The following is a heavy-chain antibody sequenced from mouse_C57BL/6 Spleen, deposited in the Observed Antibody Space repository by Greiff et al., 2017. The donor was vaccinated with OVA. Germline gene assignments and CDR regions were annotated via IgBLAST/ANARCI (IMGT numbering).Heavy chain of an antibody. J-gene: IGHJ2*01. D-gene: IGHD3-2*02. V-gene: IGHV1-85*01. Sequence: LVESGPELVKPGASVKLSCKASGYTFTSYDINWVKQRPGQGLEWIGWIYPRDGSTKYNEKFKGKATLTVDTSSSTAYMELHSLTSEDSAVYFCARSDSSGYGGYFDYWGQGTTLTVSS. CDR1: GYTFTSYD. CDR2: IYPRDGST. CDR3: ARSDSSGYGGYFDY.